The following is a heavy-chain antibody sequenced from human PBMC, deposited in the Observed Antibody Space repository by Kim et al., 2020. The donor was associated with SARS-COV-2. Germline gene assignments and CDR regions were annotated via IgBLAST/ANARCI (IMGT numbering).Heavy chain of an antibody. CDR1: GFTFSSYA. V-gene: IGHV3-23*01. J-gene: IGHJ3*02. Sequence: GGSLRLSCAASGFTFSSYAMSWVRQAPGKGLEWVSAISGSGGSTYYADSVKGRFTISRDNSKNTLYLQMNSLRAEDTAVYYCAKSNGDILTPWLTDAFDICGQGTMVTVSS. CDR2: ISGSGGST. CDR3: AKSNGDILTPWLTDAFDI. D-gene: IGHD3-9*01.